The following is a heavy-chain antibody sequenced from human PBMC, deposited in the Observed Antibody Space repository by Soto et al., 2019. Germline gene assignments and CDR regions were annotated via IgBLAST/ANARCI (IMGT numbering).Heavy chain of an antibody. CDR2: IYQSGSA. J-gene: IGHJ4*02. CDR3: ARKVGYGGLAY. CDR1: GGSISTGDYS. Sequence: QLQLQESGSGLVKPSQTLSLICNVSGGSISTGDYSWNWIRQPPGKGLEWIGYIYQSGSAYYNPSPKSRVTISVDVSKNQFSLKMTTVTAADTAVYYCARKVGYGGLAYWGQGALVTVSS. D-gene: IGHD5-12*01. V-gene: IGHV4-30-2*01.